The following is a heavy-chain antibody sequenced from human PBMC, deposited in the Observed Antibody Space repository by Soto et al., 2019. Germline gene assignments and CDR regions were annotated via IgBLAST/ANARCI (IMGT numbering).Heavy chain of an antibody. V-gene: IGHV3-15*07. CDR2: IKSKTDGGTA. Sequence: GGSLRLSCAASGFTLRNAWMNWVRQAPGKGLEWVGRIKSKTDGGTADYAAPVKGRFTISRDDSKNTLYLQMNSLKTEDTAVYYCTTGASETHFDYWGQGTLVTVSS. D-gene: IGHD1-26*01. J-gene: IGHJ4*02. CDR1: GFTLRNAW. CDR3: TTGASETHFDY.